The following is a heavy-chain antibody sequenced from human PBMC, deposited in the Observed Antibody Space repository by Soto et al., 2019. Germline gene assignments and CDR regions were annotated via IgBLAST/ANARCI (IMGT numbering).Heavy chain of an antibody. V-gene: IGHV3-33*01. CDR3: AREVVAATDFDY. CDR2: IWYDGSNK. D-gene: IGHD2-15*01. CDR1: GFTFSSYG. J-gene: IGHJ4*02. Sequence: PGGSLRLSCAASGFTFSSYGMHWVRQAPGKGLEWVAVIWYDGSNKYYADSVKGRFTISRDNSKNTLYLQMNSLRAEDTAVYYCAREVVAATDFDYWGQGTLVTVSS.